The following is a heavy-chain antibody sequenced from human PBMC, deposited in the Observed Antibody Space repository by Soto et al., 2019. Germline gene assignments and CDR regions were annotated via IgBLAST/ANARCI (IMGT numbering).Heavy chain of an antibody. J-gene: IGHJ4*02. Sequence: SGGGVVQPGRSLRLSCAASGFTFSTHAMHWVRQAPGKGLECVAIVSFDGSNKYYADSVKGRFTISRDNSKNTLYLQMSGLTPEDTAVYYCARDQTGITTAGGGRIDHWGQGTLVTVSS. CDR2: VSFDGSNK. CDR1: GFTFSTHA. CDR3: ARDQTGITTAGGGRIDH. D-gene: IGHD6-13*01. V-gene: IGHV3-30-3*01.